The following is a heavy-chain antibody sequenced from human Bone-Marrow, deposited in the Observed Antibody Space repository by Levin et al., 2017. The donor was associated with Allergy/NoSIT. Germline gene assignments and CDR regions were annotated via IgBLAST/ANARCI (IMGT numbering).Heavy chain of an antibody. Sequence: NPGGSLRLSCKGSGYDFTTSWVAWVRQVPGRGLEWMGMIDPRDSDTRYSPSFRGQVSISADKSVNTAYLQWSRLEAADSAVYYCTGQTAGGNYGDYWGQGTRVTVSS. J-gene: IGHJ4*01. V-gene: IGHV5-51*01. CDR1: GYDFTTSW. D-gene: IGHD4-23*01. CDR2: IDPRDSDT. CDR3: TGQTAGGNYGDY.